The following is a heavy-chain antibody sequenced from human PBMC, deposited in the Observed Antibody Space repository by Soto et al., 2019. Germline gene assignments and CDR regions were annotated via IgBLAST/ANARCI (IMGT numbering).Heavy chain of an antibody. J-gene: IGHJ6*02. V-gene: IGHV3-13*04. Sequence: EVQLVESGGGLVQPGGSLRLSCAASGFTFSSYDMHWVRQATGKGLEWVSAIGTAGDTYYPGSVKGRFTISRENAKNSLYLQMNSLRAGDTAVYYCARERGAAAGPGHYYYYGMDVWGQGTTVTVSS. CDR3: ARERGAAAGPGHYYYYGMDV. D-gene: IGHD6-13*01. CDR2: IGTAGDT. CDR1: GFTFSSYD.